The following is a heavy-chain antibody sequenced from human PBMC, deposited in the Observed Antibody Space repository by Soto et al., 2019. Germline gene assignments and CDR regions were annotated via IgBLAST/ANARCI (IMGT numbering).Heavy chain of an antibody. V-gene: IGHV1-8*01. Sequence: GASVKVSCKASGYTFTSYDINWVRQATGQGLEWMGWMNPNSGNTGYAQKFQGRVTMTRNTSISTAYMELSSLRSEDTAVYYCGSARNGQLGVCDWGQGPLGTVAP. CDR3: GSARNGQLGVCD. D-gene: IGHD1-1*01. CDR2: MNPNSGNT. CDR1: GYTFTSYD. J-gene: IGHJ4*02.